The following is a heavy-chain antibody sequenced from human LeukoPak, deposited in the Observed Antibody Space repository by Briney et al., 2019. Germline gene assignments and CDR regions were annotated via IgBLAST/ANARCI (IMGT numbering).Heavy chain of an antibody. Sequence: SETLSLTCTVSGGSISSYYWSWIRQPPGKGLEWIGYIYYSGSTNYNPSLKSRVTISVDTSKNQFSLKLSSVTAADTAVYYCARDDESRYGMDVWGKGTTVTVS. J-gene: IGHJ6*04. CDR2: IYYSGST. V-gene: IGHV4-59*01. CDR3: ARDDESRYGMDV. CDR1: GGSISSYY.